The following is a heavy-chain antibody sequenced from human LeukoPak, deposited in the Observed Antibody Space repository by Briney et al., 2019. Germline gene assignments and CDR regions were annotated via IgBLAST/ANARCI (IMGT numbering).Heavy chain of an antibody. CDR2: IIPMFGLT. CDR1: GGTFNNYA. D-gene: IGHD3-3*01. J-gene: IGHJ3*01. Sequence: ASVKVSCKASGGTFNNYAISWVRQAPGQGFEWMGGIIPMFGLTNYAQKFQGRVTITTDESTSTAYMELSSLKFEDTAVYYCANLFWSGYYPNLHAFDVWGQGTTVTVSS. CDR3: ANLFWSGYYPNLHAFDV. V-gene: IGHV1-69*05.